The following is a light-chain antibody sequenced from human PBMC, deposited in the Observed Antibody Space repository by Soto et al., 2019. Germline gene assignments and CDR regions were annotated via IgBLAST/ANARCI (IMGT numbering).Light chain of an antibody. CDR1: SSNIGDNS. V-gene: IGLV1-51*01. Sequence: QSVLTQPPSMSAAPGQMVAISCSGTSSNIGDNSVSWYQHFPGTAPQVLIYDNNRRPSGIPDRFSGAKSGTSATLTIIGLQTGDEADYYCATWDRALSAGVFGGGTKVTVL. CDR3: ATWDRALSAGV. CDR2: DNN. J-gene: IGLJ3*02.